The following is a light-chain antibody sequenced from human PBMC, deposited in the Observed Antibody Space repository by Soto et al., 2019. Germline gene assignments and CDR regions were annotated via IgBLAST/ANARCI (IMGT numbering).Light chain of an antibody. J-gene: IGKJ4*01. CDR1: QSISGY. V-gene: IGKV1-39*01. Sequence: DIQMIQSPSSLSASVGDRVTITCWASQSISGYLNWYQQKPGKAPKVLISGASTLHNGVPSRFSGRGSGTDFTLTISSLQPEDVATYYCQQSLSTLLTFGGGTKVEIK. CDR3: QQSLSTLLT. CDR2: GAS.